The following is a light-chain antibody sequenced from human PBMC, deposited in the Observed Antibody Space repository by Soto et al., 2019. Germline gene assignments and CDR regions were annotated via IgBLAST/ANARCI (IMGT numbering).Light chain of an antibody. CDR1: SSDVGGYNY. Sequence: QSVLTQPASVSGSPGQSITISCTGTSSDVGGYNYVSWYQKHPGKAPKLVIYEVSNRPSGVSNRFSGSKSGNTASLTISGLQAEDEADYYCSSYTSSSTPYVVFGGGTKLTVL. V-gene: IGLV2-14*01. CDR3: SSYTSSSTPYVV. J-gene: IGLJ2*01. CDR2: EVS.